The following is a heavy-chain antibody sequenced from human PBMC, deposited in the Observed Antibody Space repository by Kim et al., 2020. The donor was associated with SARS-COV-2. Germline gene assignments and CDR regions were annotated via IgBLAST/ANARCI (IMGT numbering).Heavy chain of an antibody. D-gene: IGHD5-18*01. Sequence: ASVKVSCKASGYTFTSYGISWVRQAPGQGLEWMGWISAYNGNTNYAQKLQGRVTMTTDTSTSTAYMELRSLRSDDTAVYYCARDRVYSYGYNWFDPWGQGTLVTVSS. J-gene: IGHJ5*02. V-gene: IGHV1-18*01. CDR2: ISAYNGNT. CDR1: GYTFTSYG. CDR3: ARDRVYSYGYNWFDP.